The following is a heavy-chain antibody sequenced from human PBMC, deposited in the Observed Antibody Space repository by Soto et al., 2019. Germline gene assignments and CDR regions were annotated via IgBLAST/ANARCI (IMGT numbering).Heavy chain of an antibody. CDR2: IVVGSGNT. V-gene: IGHV1-58*01. J-gene: IGHJ5*02. D-gene: IGHD3-3*01. Sequence: SVKVSCKASGFTFTSSAVQWVRQARGQRLEWIGWIVVGSGNTNYAQKFQERVTITRDMSTSTAYMELSSLRSEDTAVYYCAAAEYYDFWSENWFDPWGQGTLVTAPQ. CDR1: GFTFTSSA. CDR3: AAAEYYDFWSENWFDP.